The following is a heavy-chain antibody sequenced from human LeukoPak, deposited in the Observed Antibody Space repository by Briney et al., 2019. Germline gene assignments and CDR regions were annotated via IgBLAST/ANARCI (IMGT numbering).Heavy chain of an antibody. CDR2: IYYSGST. Sequence: PSQTLSLTCTVSGGSISSGDYYWSWIRQPPGKGLEWIGYIYYSGSTYYNPSLKSRVTISVDTSKNQFSLKLSSVTAADTAVYYCARVADYYGSGSYYNLPIYFDYWGLGTLVTVSS. D-gene: IGHD3-10*01. V-gene: IGHV4-30-4*01. CDR1: GGSISSGDYY. CDR3: ARVADYYGSGSYYNLPIYFDY. J-gene: IGHJ4*02.